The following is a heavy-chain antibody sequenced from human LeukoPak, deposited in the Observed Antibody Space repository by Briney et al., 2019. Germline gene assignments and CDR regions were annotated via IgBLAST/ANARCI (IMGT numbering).Heavy chain of an antibody. V-gene: IGHV4-59*12. Sequence: PSETLSLTCTVSGGSISSYYWSWIRQPPGKGLEWIGYIYHSGSTYYNPSLKSRVTISVDRSKNQFSLKLSSVTAADTAVYYCATDYYDSSPEYFQHWGQGTLVTVSS. CDR3: ATDYYDSSPEYFQH. CDR2: IYHSGST. J-gene: IGHJ1*01. D-gene: IGHD3-22*01. CDR1: GGSISSYY.